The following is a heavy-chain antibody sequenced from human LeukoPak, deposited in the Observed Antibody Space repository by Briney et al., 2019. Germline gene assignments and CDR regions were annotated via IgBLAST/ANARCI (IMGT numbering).Heavy chain of an antibody. CDR3: ASGHGDFDY. V-gene: IGHV4-59*01. Sequence: PSETLSLTCTVSGGSISSYYWSWIRQPPGKGLEWIGYIYYSGSTNYNPSLKSRVTISVDTSKNQFSLKLSSVTAADTAVYYCASGHGDFDYWGQGTLVTVSS. D-gene: IGHD7-27*01. CDR1: GGSISSYY. CDR2: IYYSGST. J-gene: IGHJ4*02.